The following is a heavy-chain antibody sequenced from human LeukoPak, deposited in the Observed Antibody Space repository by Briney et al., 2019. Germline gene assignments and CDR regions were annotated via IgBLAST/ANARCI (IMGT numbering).Heavy chain of an antibody. CDR3: ARGFSRLYYYFGMDV. J-gene: IGHJ6*02. D-gene: IGHD2/OR15-2a*01. Sequence: SSQTLSLTCTVSGGSISSGDYYWSWIRQPPGKGLEWIGYIYYSGSTYYNPSLKSRLTISVDTSKNQFSLKLSSVTAADTAVYYGARGFSRLYYYFGMDVWGQGTTVTVSS. CDR2: IYYSGST. V-gene: IGHV4-30-4*01. CDR1: GGSISSGDYY.